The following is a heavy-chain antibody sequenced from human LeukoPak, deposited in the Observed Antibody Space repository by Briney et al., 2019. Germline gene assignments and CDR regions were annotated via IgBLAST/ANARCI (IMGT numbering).Heavy chain of an antibody. Sequence: PSETLSLTCTVSGASISRSSYYWGWIRQPPGKGLEWIGSIYYSGSTYYNPSLKSRVTISLDTSKNQFSLKLSSVTAADTAVYYCARAGVVAGTYYYYYYMDVWGKGTTVTVSS. V-gene: IGHV4-39*07. CDR1: GASISRSSYY. D-gene: IGHD6-19*01. CDR3: ARAGVVAGTYYYYYYMDV. CDR2: IYYSGST. J-gene: IGHJ6*03.